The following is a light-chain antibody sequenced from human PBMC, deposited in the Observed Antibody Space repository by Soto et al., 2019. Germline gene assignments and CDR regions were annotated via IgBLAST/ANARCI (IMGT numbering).Light chain of an antibody. CDR2: EAT. CDR3: SSYTSSNTLI. Sequence: QSALTQPASVSGSPGQSITISCTGTSSDVGSYSFVSWYQQHPSKAPTLMIYEATKRRSGVSNRFSGSKSGNTASLTISGLQAEDEADYYCSSYTSSNTLIFGGGTKLTVL. CDR1: SSDVGSYSF. J-gene: IGLJ2*01. V-gene: IGLV2-14*02.